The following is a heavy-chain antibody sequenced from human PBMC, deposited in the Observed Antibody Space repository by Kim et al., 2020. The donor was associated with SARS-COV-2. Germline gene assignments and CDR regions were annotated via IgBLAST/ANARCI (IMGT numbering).Heavy chain of an antibody. J-gene: IGHJ4*02. CDR3: ARGERRGPLVDY. V-gene: IGHV3-48*04. Sequence: YYADSVKGRFTISRDNAKNSLYLQMNSLRAEDTAVYYCARGERRGPLVDYWGQGTLVTVSS. D-gene: IGHD1-1*01.